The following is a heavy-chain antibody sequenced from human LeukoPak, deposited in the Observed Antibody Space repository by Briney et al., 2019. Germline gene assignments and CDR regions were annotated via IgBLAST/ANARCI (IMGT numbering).Heavy chain of an antibody. V-gene: IGHV1-8*03. CDR3: ARVGYSNSYDY. Sequence: ASVKVSCKASGYTFTNFDINWVRQATGQGLEWMGWMNPNTGNAGYAQDFQDRVTITWDASISTAYMDLSSLRPEDTAVYYCARVGYSNSYDYWGQGTLVTVSS. CDR2: MNPNTGNA. D-gene: IGHD4-11*01. J-gene: IGHJ4*02. CDR1: GYTFTNFD.